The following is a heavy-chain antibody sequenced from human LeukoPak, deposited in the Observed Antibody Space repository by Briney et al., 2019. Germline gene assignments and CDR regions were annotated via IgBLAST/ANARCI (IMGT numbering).Heavy chain of an antibody. D-gene: IGHD6-19*01. J-gene: IGHJ4*02. V-gene: IGHV3-48*03. Sequence: TGGSLRLSCAASGFTFSSYEMNWVRQAPGKGLEWVSYTSSSGSTIYYADSVKGRFTISRDNAKNSLYLQMNSLRAEDTAVYYCARDSDYYSSGWYYFDYWGQGTLVTVSS. CDR2: TSSSGSTI. CDR3: ARDSDYYSSGWYYFDY. CDR1: GFTFSSYE.